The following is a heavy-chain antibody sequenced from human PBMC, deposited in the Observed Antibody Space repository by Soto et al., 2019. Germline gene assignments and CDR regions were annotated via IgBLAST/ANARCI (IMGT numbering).Heavy chain of an antibody. CDR2: ISSSSSYI. D-gene: IGHD2-15*01. Sequence: EVQLVESGGGLVKPGGSLRLSCAASGFTFSSYSMNWVRQAPGKGLEWVSSISSSSSYIYYADSVKGRFTISRDNAKNSLYLQMNSLRAEDTAVYYCARDPYCSGGSCYHDAFDIWGQGTMATVSS. J-gene: IGHJ3*02. V-gene: IGHV3-21*01. CDR1: GFTFSSYS. CDR3: ARDPYCSGGSCYHDAFDI.